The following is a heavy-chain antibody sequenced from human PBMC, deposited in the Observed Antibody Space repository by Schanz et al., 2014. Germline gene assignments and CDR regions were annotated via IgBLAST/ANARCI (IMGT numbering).Heavy chain of an antibody. D-gene: IGHD5-18*01. CDR3: TRGGYSYALSAFDI. CDR1: GYTFTSYG. CDR2: ISAYNGNT. Sequence: QVQLVQSGAEVKKPGASVKVSCKASGYTFTSYGINWVRQAPGQGLEWMGWISAYNGNTNYAQKLQGRVTITADRSTSTAYMELSSLRSDDTALYYCTRGGYSYALSAFDIWGQGTMVTVSS. J-gene: IGHJ3*02. V-gene: IGHV1-18*01.